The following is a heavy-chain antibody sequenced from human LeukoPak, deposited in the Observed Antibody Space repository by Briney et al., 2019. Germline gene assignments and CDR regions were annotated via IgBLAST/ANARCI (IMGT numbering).Heavy chain of an antibody. CDR3: ANLRFLEWLADFDY. CDR2: ISGSGGST. D-gene: IGHD3-3*01. CDR1: GFTFSSYA. J-gene: IGHJ4*02. V-gene: IGHV3-23*01. Sequence: GGSLRLSCAASGFTFSSYAMSWVRQAPGKGLEWVSAISGSGGSTYYADSVKGRFTISRDNSKNTLYLQMNSLRAEDTAVYYCANLRFLEWLADFDYWGQGTLVTVSS.